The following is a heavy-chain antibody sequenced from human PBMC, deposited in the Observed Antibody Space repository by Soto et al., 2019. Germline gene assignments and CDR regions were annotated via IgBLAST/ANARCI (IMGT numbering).Heavy chain of an antibody. V-gene: IGHV1-69*13. CDR1: GYTFTHYY. CDR2: IIPIFGTA. Sequence: ASVKVSCKTTGYTFTHYYMHWVRVAPGQGLEWMGWIIPIFGTANYAQKFQGRVTITADESTSTAYMELSSLRSEDTAVYYCAREEQLVLYYYGMDVWGQGTTVTVSS. J-gene: IGHJ6*02. CDR3: AREEQLVLYYYGMDV. D-gene: IGHD6-13*01.